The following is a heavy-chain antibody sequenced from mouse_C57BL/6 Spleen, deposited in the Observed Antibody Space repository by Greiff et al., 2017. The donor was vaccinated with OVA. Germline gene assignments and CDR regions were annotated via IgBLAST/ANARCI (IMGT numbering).Heavy chain of an antibody. D-gene: IGHD4-1*01. Sequence: QVQLQQSGPELVKPGASVKISCKASGYAFSSSWMNWVKQRPGKGLEWIGRIYPGDGDTNYNGTFKGKATLTADKASSTAYMQLSSLTSEDSAVYFCERHWDWAMDYWGQGTSVTVAS. CDR2: IYPGDGDT. CDR1: GYAFSSSW. CDR3: ERHWDWAMDY. V-gene: IGHV1-82*01. J-gene: IGHJ4*01.